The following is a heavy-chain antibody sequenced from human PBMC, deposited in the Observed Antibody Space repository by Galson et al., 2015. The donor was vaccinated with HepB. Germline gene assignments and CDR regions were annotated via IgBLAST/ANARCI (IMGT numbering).Heavy chain of an antibody. CDR1: GFTFSSYA. D-gene: IGHD2-2*02. Sequence: SLRLSCAASGFTFSSYAMHWVRQAPGKGLEWVAVISYDGSNKYYADSVKGRFTISRDNSKNTLYLQMNSLRAEDTAVYYCARAWCSSTSCYTFAPMDVWGKGTTVTVSS. CDR3: ARAWCSSTSCYTFAPMDV. J-gene: IGHJ6*04. CDR2: ISYDGSNK. V-gene: IGHV3-30-3*01.